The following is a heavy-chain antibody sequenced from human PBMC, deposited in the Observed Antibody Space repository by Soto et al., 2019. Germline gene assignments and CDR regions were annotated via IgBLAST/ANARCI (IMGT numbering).Heavy chain of an antibody. V-gene: IGHV3-7*03. CDR2: INEDGSQK. CDR3: AKGAWLDD. Sequence: PWGSLRLSCAASAFTFGGYWMSWVRQSPGKGLDWVANINEDGSQKNYVDSVGGRFTISRDNAQNPLFLQMNSLRPQDTAGFYCAKGAWLDDRRPGALVTIFS. J-gene: IGHJ4*02. CDR1: AFTFGGYW.